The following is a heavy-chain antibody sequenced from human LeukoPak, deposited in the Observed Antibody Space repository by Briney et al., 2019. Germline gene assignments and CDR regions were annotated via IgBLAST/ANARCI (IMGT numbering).Heavy chain of an antibody. V-gene: IGHV1-8*03. CDR3: AGDCGDFWSGYYGALCY. CDR1: GYTFTSYD. CDR2: MNPNSGNT. D-gene: IGHD3-3*01. J-gene: IGHJ4*02. Sequence: ASVKVSCKASGYTFTSYDINWVRQATGQGLELMGWMNPNSGNTGYAQKFQGRVTITRNTSISTAYMELSSLRSEDTAVYYCAGDCGDFWSGYYGALCYWGQGTLVTVSS.